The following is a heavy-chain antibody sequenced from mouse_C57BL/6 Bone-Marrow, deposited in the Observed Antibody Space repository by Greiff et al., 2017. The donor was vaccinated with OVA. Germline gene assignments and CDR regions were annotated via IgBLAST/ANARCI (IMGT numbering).Heavy chain of an antibody. CDR1: GYTFTTYP. Sequence: VMLVESGAELVKPGASVKMSCKASGYTFTTYPIEWMKQNHGKSLEWIGNFHPYNDDTKYNEKFKGKATLTVEKSSSTVYLELSRLTSDDSAVYYCATKIYYYGSSFAMDYWGQGTSVTVSS. CDR3: ATKIYYYGSSFAMDY. J-gene: IGHJ4*01. D-gene: IGHD1-1*01. CDR2: FHPYNDDT. V-gene: IGHV1-47*01.